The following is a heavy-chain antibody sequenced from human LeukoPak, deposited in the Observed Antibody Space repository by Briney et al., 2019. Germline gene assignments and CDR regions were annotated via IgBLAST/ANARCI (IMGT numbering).Heavy chain of an antibody. CDR2: IIPILGIA. CDR1: GGTFSSYA. V-gene: IGHV1-69*04. Sequence: GASVKVSCKASGGTFSSYAISWVRQAPGQGLEWMGGIIPILGIANYAQKFQGRVTITADKSTSTAYMELSSLRSEDTAVYYCARDLLEQDHYYYGMDVWGQGTTVTVSS. D-gene: IGHD6-13*01. CDR3: ARDLLEQDHYYYGMDV. J-gene: IGHJ6*02.